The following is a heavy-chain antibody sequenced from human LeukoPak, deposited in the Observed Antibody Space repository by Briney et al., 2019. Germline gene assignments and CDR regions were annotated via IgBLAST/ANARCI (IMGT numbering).Heavy chain of an antibody. Sequence: SETLSLTCAVYGGSFSGYYWSWIRQPPGKGLEWIGEINHSGSTNYNPSLKSRVTMSVDTSKNQFSLKLSSVTAADTAVYYCARRNERRAPGAFDIWGQGTMVTVSS. CDR3: ARRNERRAPGAFDI. D-gene: IGHD1-1*01. CDR1: GGSFSGYY. CDR2: INHSGST. V-gene: IGHV4-34*01. J-gene: IGHJ3*02.